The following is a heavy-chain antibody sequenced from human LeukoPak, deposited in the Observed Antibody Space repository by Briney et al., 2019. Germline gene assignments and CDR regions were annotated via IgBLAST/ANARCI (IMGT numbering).Heavy chain of an antibody. J-gene: IGHJ4*02. Sequence: ASVKVSCKASGYTFTAYHVHWVRQAPGQGLEWMGWIYPNSGGTDSARKFQGRVTLTRDTSISTAYMELTRLTSDDTAVYYCAREGYGVYYFDYWGQGTLVTVSS. CDR3: AREGYGVYYFDY. CDR1: GYTFTAYH. D-gene: IGHD4-17*01. V-gene: IGHV1-2*02. CDR2: IYPNSGGT.